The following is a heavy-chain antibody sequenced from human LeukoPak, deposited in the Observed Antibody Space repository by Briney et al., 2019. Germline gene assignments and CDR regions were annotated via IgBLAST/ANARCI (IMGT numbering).Heavy chain of an antibody. CDR1: GFTFSSYG. V-gene: IGHV3-30*03. J-gene: IGHJ4*02. CDR3: ARALYIDYYGSGSYYNVGY. CDR2: ISYDGSNK. Sequence: GGSLRLSCAASGFTFSSYGMHWVRQAPGKGLEWVAVISYDGSNKYYADSVKGRFTISRDNAKNSLYLQMNSLGAEDTAVYYCARALYIDYYGSGSYYNVGYWGQGTLVTVSS. D-gene: IGHD3-10*01.